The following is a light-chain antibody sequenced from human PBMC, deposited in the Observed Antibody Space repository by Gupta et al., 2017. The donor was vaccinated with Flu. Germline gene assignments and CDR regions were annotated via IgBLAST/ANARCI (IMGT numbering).Light chain of an antibody. CDR3: KQNTYSYN. CDR1: QSLVHSDGNTY. V-gene: IGKV2-24*01. J-gene: IGKJ2*01. Sequence: DLVMTQTPLSSPVTLGQPASISCRSSQSLVHSDGNTYLSWLHQRPGQPPRLLIYKISNRFSGVTDRFSGSGEGKDFTLKSSRGEDEDVGLYYCKQNTYSYNFGQGTKLEIK. CDR2: KIS.